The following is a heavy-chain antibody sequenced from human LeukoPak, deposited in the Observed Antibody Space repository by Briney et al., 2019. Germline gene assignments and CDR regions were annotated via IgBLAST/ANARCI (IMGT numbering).Heavy chain of an antibody. CDR3: ARESHYSNYYYYYMDV. J-gene: IGHJ6*03. CDR2: IFFSGSS. Sequence: SETLSPTCTVSGGSISNYYWSWIRESPGKGLEWIGYIFFSGSSNYNPSLKSRVTISVDTSKNQFSLKLSSVTAAGTAVYYCARESHYSNYYYYYMDVWGKGTTVTVSS. D-gene: IGHD4-11*01. V-gene: IGHV4-59*01. CDR1: GGSISNYY.